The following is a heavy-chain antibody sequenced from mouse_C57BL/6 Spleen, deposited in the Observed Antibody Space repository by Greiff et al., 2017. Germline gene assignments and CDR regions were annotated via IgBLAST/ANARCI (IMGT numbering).Heavy chain of an antibody. CDR3: ARKLEDAMDY. J-gene: IGHJ4*01. D-gene: IGHD4-1*01. Sequence: VQLQQSGAELARPGASVKLSCKASGYTFTSYGISWVKQRTGQGLEWIGEIYPRSGNTYYTEKFKGKATLTADKSSSTAYMELRGLTSEDSAVYFCARKLEDAMDYWGQGTSVTVSS. CDR2: IYPRSGNT. V-gene: IGHV1-81*01. CDR1: GYTFTSYG.